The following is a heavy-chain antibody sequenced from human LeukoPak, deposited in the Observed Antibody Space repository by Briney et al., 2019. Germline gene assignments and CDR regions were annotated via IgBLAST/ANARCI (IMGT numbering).Heavy chain of an antibody. V-gene: IGHV3-23*01. D-gene: IGHD2-2*01. Sequence: GGSLRLSCAASGFTFSDYYMSWVRQAPGKGLEWVSAISSGGGSTYYADSVKGRFTISRDNSKSTLYLQMNSLRAEDTAVYYCSRVVVPAAMYYYGMDVWGQGATVTVSS. CDR1: GFTFSDYY. CDR3: SRVVVPAAMYYYGMDV. CDR2: ISSGGGST. J-gene: IGHJ6*02.